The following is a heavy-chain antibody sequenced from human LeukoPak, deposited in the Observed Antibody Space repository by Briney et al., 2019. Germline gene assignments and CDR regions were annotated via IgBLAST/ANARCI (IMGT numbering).Heavy chain of an antibody. CDR3: TTSDYYYYYGMDV. V-gene: IGHV3-15*01. CDR1: GFTFSNAW. CDR2: IKSKTDGGTT. J-gene: IGHJ6*04. Sequence: GGSLRLSCAASGFTFSNAWMSWVRQAPGKGLDWVARIKSKTDGGTTDYAAPVKGRFTISRDDSKNTLYLQMNSLKTEDTAVYYCTTSDYYYYYGMDVWGKGTTVTVSS.